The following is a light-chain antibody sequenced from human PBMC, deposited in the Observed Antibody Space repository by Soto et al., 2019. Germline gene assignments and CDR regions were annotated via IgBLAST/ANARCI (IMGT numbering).Light chain of an antibody. CDR2: DAS. Sequence: ETALTQSPATLPLSPGERATLSCRASQSVSSCFAWYQQKPGQAPRLLIYDASHRATGIPARFSGSGSGTDFTLTISSLEPEDFAVYYCQQRSNWPRTFGGGTKVEIK. CDR1: QSVSSC. J-gene: IGKJ4*01. CDR3: QQRSNWPRT. V-gene: IGKV3-11*01.